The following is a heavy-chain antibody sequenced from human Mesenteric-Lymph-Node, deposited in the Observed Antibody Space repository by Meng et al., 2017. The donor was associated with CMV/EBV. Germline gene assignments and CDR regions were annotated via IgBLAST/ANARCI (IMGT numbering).Heavy chain of an antibody. J-gene: IGHJ4*02. V-gene: IGHV3-33*06. CDR2: IWYDGSNK. CDR3: AKGRGSGSYSTDY. CDR1: GFTFSTYA. D-gene: IGHD3-10*01. Sequence: GESLKISCTASGFTFSTYAMHWVRQAPGKGLEWVAVIWYDGSNKYYADSVKGRFTISRDNSKNTVYLQMNSLRAEDTAVYYCAKGRGSGSYSTDYWGQGTLVTVSS.